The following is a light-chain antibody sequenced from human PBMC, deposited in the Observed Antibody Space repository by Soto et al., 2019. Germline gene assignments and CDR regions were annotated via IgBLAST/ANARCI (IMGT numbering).Light chain of an antibody. CDR2: AAS. CDR3: QQSYSAPPWT. CDR1: QSISSN. J-gene: IGKJ1*01. V-gene: IGKV1-39*01. Sequence: DIQMTQSPSSLSASVGDRVTISCRASQSISSNLNWYQQKPGKAPRLLIYAASSVQTGVPPRFSGSASGTDFTLTISSLRPEDIATYFCQQSYSAPPWTFGQGTKVEI.